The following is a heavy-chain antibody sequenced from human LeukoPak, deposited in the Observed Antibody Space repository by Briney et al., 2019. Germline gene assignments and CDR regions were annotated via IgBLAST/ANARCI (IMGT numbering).Heavy chain of an antibody. CDR1: GGSISPYY. CDR3: ARSTDGTTSSGWYVDY. Sequence: PSETLSLTCTVSGGSISPYYWSWIRQPPGKGLEWIGTIYYSGSTYYNPTLKSRVTISIDTSKNQFSLRLSSVTAADTAVFYCARSTDGTTSSGWYVDYWGQGTLVTVSS. CDR2: IYYSGST. D-gene: IGHD6-19*01. V-gene: IGHV4-59*04. J-gene: IGHJ4*02.